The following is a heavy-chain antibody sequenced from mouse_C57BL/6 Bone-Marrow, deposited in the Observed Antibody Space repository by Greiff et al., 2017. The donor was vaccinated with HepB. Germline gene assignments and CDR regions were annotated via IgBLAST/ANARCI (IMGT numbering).Heavy chain of an antibody. CDR2: IRLKSDNYAT. D-gene: IGHD1-1*01. Sequence: EVKVEESGGGLVQPGGSMKLSCVASGFTFSNYWMNWVRQSPEKGLEWVAQIRLKSDNYATHYAESVKGRFTISRDDSKSSVYLQMNNLRAEDTGIYYCTLITTVVATVVRNAMDYWGQGTSVTVSS. J-gene: IGHJ4*01. CDR1: GFTFSNYW. CDR3: TLITTVVATVVRNAMDY. V-gene: IGHV6-3*01.